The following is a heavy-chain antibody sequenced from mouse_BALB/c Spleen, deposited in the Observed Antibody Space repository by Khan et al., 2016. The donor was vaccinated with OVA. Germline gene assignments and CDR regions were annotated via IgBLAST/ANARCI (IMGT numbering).Heavy chain of an antibody. D-gene: IGHD1-1*01. CDR2: ISGDSNTT. V-gene: IGHV5-17*02. J-gene: IGHJ2*01. Sequence: EVELVESGGGLVQPGGSRKLSCAASGFTFSSYGMHWVRQAPERGLEWVAYISGDSNTTYYADTVKGRFTISRDNPRNTLFLQITSLMSEDTAMYYCATSYFYGYYFDYWGPGTTLTVSS. CDR1: GFTFSSYG. CDR3: ATSYFYGYYFDY.